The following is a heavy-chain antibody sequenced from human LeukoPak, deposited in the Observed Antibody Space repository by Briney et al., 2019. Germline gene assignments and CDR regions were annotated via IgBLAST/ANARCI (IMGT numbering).Heavy chain of an antibody. J-gene: IGHJ4*02. D-gene: IGHD6-13*01. CDR1: GFTFSGHT. Sequence: PGGSLRLSCAASGFTFSGHTMNWVRQAPGKGLEWISGISRGSSTIYYADSVKGRVTISRDNARNSLYLQMNSLRVEDTAVYYCARDSYSSSWSDYWGQGTLVTVSS. V-gene: IGHV3-48*01. CDR3: ARDSYSSSWSDY. CDR2: ISRGSSTI.